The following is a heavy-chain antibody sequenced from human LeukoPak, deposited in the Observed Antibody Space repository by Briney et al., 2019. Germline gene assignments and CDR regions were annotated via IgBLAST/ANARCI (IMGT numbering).Heavy chain of an antibody. J-gene: IGHJ5*02. CDR1: GYSISSGYY. Sequence: SETLSLTCAVSGYSISSGYYWGWIRQPPGKGLEWIGSIYHSGSTYYNPSLKSRVTISVDTSKNQFSLKLSSVTAADTAIYYCARTGAAAGTSSWGQGALVTVSS. D-gene: IGHD6-13*01. CDR2: IYHSGST. CDR3: ARTGAAAGTSS. V-gene: IGHV4-38-2*01.